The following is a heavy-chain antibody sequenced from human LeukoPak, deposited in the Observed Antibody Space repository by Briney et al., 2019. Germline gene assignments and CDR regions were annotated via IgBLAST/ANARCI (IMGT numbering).Heavy chain of an antibody. J-gene: IGHJ4*02. CDR1: GGSISSYY. V-gene: IGHV4-34*01. CDR2: INHSGST. D-gene: IGHD3-10*01. CDR3: ARGRGDY. Sequence: SETLSLTCTVSGGSISSYYWSWIRQPPGKGLEWIGEINHSGSTNYNPSLKSRVTISVDTSKNQFSLKLSSVTAADTAVYYCARGRGDYWGQGTLVTVSS.